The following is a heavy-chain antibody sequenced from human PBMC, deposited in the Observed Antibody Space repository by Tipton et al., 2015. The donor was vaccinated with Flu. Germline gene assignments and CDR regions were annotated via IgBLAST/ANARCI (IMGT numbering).Heavy chain of an antibody. D-gene: IGHD3-3*01. CDR2: IYHSGST. CDR3: ARDHPYAFWSGYAFDI. CDR1: GYSISSGYY. J-gene: IGHJ3*02. V-gene: IGHV4-38-2*02. Sequence: TLSLTCTVSGYSISSGYYWGWIRQPPGKGLEWIGSIYHSGSTYYNPSLKSRVTISVDTSKNQFSLKLSSVTAADTAVYYCARDHPYAFWSGYAFDIWGQGTMVTVSS.